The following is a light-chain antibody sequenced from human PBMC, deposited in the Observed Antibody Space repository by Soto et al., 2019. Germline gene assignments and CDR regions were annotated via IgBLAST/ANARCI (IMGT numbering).Light chain of an antibody. Sequence: QSALTQPPSASGSPGQSVAISCTGTSSDVGGYDHVSWYRQAPGKAPKLIISEVNKRPSGVPDRFSGSKSGNTASLTVSGLQAEDEADYYCGSYAGSGNGVFGGGTKLTVL. J-gene: IGLJ3*02. CDR1: SSDVGGYDH. CDR2: EVN. CDR3: GSYAGSGNGV. V-gene: IGLV2-8*01.